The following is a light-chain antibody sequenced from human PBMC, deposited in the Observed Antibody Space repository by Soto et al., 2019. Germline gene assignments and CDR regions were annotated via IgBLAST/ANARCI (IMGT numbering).Light chain of an antibody. V-gene: IGKV3-15*01. Sequence: EIVMTQSPVTLSVSPGERATLSYRASQSVSSNLAWYQQKPGQAPRLLIYGASTRATGIPARFSGSESGTEFSLTISSLQSEDFAVYYCQQYNNWPLTFGGGTKVEIK. CDR2: GAS. CDR1: QSVSSN. CDR3: QQYNNWPLT. J-gene: IGKJ4*01.